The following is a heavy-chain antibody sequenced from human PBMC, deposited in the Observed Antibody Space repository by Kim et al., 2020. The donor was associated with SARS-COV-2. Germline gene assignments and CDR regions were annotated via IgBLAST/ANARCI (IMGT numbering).Heavy chain of an antibody. Sequence: YTNYSPSFQGHVTISADKSISTAYLQWSSLKASDTAMYYCARHKDGWFDPWGQGTLVTVSS. V-gene: IGHV5-10-1*01. J-gene: IGHJ5*02. CDR2: YT. D-gene: IGHD2-15*01. CDR3: ARHKDGWFDP.